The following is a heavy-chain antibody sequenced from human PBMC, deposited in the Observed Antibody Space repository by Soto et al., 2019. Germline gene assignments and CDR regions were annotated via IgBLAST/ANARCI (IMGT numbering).Heavy chain of an antibody. J-gene: IGHJ6*02. V-gene: IGHV3-30-3*01. Sequence: QVQLVESGGGVVQPGRSLRLSCAASGFTFSSYAMHWVRQAPGKGLEWVAVISYDGSNKYYADSVKGRFTISRDNSKNTLYLQMNSLRAEDTAVYYCAGLYSGYDYGAGDYYYYGMDVWGQGTTVTVSS. D-gene: IGHD5-12*01. CDR3: AGLYSGYDYGAGDYYYYGMDV. CDR2: ISYDGSNK. CDR1: GFTFSSYA.